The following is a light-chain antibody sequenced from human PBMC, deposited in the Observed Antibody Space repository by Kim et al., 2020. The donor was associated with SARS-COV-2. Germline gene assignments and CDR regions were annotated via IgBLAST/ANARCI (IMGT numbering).Light chain of an antibody. V-gene: IGKV3-20*01. CDR3: QKYGSSQMYT. CDR1: QRVSSSY. J-gene: IGKJ2*01. Sequence: GERANRACRGSQRVSSSYLAWYQQKPGQAPRRLSYGASSRATGSPDRVSGSGSGTDFTLTISRLEPEDFAVYYCQKYGSSQMYTVGQGTKLEI. CDR2: GAS.